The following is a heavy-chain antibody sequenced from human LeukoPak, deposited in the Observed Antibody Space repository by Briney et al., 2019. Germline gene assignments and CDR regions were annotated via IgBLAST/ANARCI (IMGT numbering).Heavy chain of an antibody. CDR2: ISGSGGGT. D-gene: IGHD1-26*01. J-gene: IGHJ4*02. CDR1: GFTFSDYA. Sequence: TGGSLRLSCAASGFTFSDYAMTWVRQAPEMGLKWVSSISGSGGGTYYADSVKGRFTISRDNSKNTLYLQMNSLRAEDTAVYYCAKAPQRGSYYVIDYWGQGTLVTVSS. V-gene: IGHV3-23*01. CDR3: AKAPQRGSYYVIDY.